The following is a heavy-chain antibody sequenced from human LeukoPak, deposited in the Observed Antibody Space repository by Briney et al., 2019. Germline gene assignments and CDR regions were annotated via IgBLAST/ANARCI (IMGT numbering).Heavy chain of an antibody. CDR2: ISYDESVK. CDR3: ARRPNPYDSSSSSEYFHH. J-gene: IGHJ1*01. V-gene: IGHV3-30-3*01. CDR1: GVTFSNYP. D-gene: IGHD3-22*01. Sequence: GGSLRLSCAASGVTFSNYPIHWVRQAPGKGLEWVAVISYDESVKYYADSVEGRFTVSRDNSKNTLYLQMNSLRVEDTAVYYCARRPNPYDSSSSSEYFHHWGQGTLVTVSS.